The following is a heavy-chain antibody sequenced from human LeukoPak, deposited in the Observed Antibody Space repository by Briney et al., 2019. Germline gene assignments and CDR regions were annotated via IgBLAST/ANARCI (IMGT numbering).Heavy chain of an antibody. D-gene: IGHD3-22*01. CDR1: GGSIRSYY. CDR3: ARSIYYDSSGYYYYYGMDV. V-gene: IGHV4-59*01. Sequence: SETLSLTCTVPGGSIRSYYWSWIRQPPGKGLEWIGCIYNDGSTNYNPSLKSRVTISVERPKNQFSLKLSSLTAADSAVYYCARSIYYDSSGYYYYYGMDVWGQGTAVTVSS. CDR2: IYNDGST. J-gene: IGHJ6*02.